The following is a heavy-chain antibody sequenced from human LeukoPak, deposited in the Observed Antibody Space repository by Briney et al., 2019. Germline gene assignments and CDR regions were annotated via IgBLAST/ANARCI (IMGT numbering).Heavy chain of an antibody. CDR3: ARGGNYWPQWWFDP. D-gene: IGHD1-26*01. CDR2: IYYTGST. CDR1: GGSISTYY. J-gene: IGHJ5*02. Sequence: SETLSPTCTVSGGSISTYYWSWIRQPPGKGLEWIGYIYYTGSTSYNPSLKSRVTMSLDASKNQFSLELNSVTPADTAVYYCARGGNYWPQWWFDPWGRGTLVSVSS. V-gene: IGHV4-59*01.